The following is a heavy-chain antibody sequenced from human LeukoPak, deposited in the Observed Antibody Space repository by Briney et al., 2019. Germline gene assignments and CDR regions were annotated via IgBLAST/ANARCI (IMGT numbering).Heavy chain of an antibody. V-gene: IGHV3-53*01. CDR3: AREKGRGVISPYYDY. Sequence: GGSLRLSCAASGLTVRSNYMSWVRQAPGKGLEWVSVIYSDGSTYYEDSVKGRFTISRDNSKNTLSLQMNSLRAEDTAVYFCAREKGRGVISPYYDYWGQGTLVTVSS. CDR2: IYSDGST. CDR1: GLTVRSNY. D-gene: IGHD3-10*01. J-gene: IGHJ4*02.